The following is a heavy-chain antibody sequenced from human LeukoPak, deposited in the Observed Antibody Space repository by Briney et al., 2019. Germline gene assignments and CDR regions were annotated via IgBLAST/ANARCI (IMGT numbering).Heavy chain of an antibody. J-gene: IGHJ4*02. D-gene: IGHD3-22*01. CDR2: IYSGGST. CDR3: ARVTYYYDSSGYYYFDY. Sequence: GGSLRLSCAASEFSVGSNYMTWVRQAPGKGLEWVSLIYSGGSTYYADSVKGRFTISRDNSKNMLYLQMNSLRAEDTAVYYCARVTYYYDSSGYYYFDYWGQGTLVTVSS. V-gene: IGHV3-66*01. CDR1: EFSVGSNY.